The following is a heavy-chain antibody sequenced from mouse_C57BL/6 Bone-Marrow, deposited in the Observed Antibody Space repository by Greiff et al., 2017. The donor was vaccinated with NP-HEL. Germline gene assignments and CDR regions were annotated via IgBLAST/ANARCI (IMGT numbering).Heavy chain of an antibody. Sequence: EVKLEESGGGLVQPGGSMKLSCVASGFTFSNYWMNWVRQSPEKGLEWVAQIRLKSDNYATHYAESVKGRFTISRDDSKSSVYLQMNNLRAEDTGIYYCTGGYYYGRGAWFAYWGQGTLVTVSA. J-gene: IGHJ3*01. V-gene: IGHV6-3*01. D-gene: IGHD1-1*01. CDR3: TGGYYYGRGAWFAY. CDR2: IRLKSDNYAT. CDR1: GFTFSNYW.